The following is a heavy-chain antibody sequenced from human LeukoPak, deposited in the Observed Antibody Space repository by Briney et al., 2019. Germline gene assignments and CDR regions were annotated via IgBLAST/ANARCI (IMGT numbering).Heavy chain of an antibody. Sequence: SETLSLTCAVYGGSFSGYYWSWIRQPPGKGLEWIGEINHSGSTNYNPSLKSRVTISVDTSKNQFSLKLSSATAADTAVYYCARGAARGNRYFQHWGQGTLVTVSS. CDR3: ARGAARGNRYFQH. D-gene: IGHD3-16*01. V-gene: IGHV4-34*01. CDR2: INHSGST. J-gene: IGHJ1*01. CDR1: GGSFSGYY.